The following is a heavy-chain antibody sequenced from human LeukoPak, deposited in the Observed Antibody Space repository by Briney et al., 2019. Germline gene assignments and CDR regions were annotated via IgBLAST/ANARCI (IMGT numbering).Heavy chain of an antibody. D-gene: IGHD3-22*01. CDR2: ISHSSSTI. V-gene: IGHV3-48*01. CDR3: ARGKYYYDSSGYLAGDAFDI. J-gene: IGHJ3*02. Sequence: PGGSLRLSCAASGFTFSSYSMNWVRQAPGKGLEWVSYISHSSSTIYYADSVKGRFTISRDNSKNTLYLQMNSLRAEDTAVYYCARGKYYYDSSGYLAGDAFDIWGQGTMVTVSS. CDR1: GFTFSSYS.